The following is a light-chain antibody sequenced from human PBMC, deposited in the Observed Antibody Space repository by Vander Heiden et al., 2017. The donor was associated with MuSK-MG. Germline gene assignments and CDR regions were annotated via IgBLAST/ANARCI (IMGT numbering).Light chain of an antibody. CDR1: RIVSRSY. V-gene: IGKV3-20*01. J-gene: IGKJ4*01. CDR2: DAS. CDR3: QQYGDSSPLS. Sequence: EIVLTQSPVTLSLSPGERATLSCRASRIVSRSYLAWCQVRPGQAPRLLVYDASSRAAGIPERFSGSGSGTDFTLTINRLEPEDFAIYYCQQYGDSSPLSVGGGTKVEIK.